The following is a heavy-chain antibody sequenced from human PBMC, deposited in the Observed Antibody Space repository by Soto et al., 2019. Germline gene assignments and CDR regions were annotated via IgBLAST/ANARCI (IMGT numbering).Heavy chain of an antibody. Sequence: QVQLVASGGGVVQPGRTLRLSCAASGFTFSSYGMHWVRQAPGKGLEWVAVISYDGSNNYYADSVKGRFTISRDNSKNTLYRQTNRLRGEDTAVYYCAKDPGDYCSSTSCYLLQSIWGKGTMVTVSS. J-gene: IGHJ3*02. V-gene: IGHV3-30*18. D-gene: IGHD2-2*01. CDR1: GFTFSSYG. CDR3: AKDPGDYCSSTSCYLLQSI. CDR2: ISYDGSNN.